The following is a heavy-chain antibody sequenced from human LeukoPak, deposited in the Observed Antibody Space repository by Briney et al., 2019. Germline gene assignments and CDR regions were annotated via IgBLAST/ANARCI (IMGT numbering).Heavy chain of an antibody. V-gene: IGHV3-48*01. CDR3: ARGPRSSSWYGIPFDY. D-gene: IGHD6-13*01. CDR2: ISSSSSTI. Sequence: GGSLRLSCAASGFTFSSYGMNWVRQAPGKGLEWVSYISSSSSTIYYADSVKGRFTISRDNAKNSLYLQMNSLRAEDTAVYYCARGPRSSSWYGIPFDYWGQGTLVTVSS. J-gene: IGHJ4*02. CDR1: GFTFSSYG.